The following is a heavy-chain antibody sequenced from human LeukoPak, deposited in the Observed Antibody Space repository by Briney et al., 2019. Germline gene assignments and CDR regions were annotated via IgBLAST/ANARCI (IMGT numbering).Heavy chain of an antibody. Sequence: PSETLSLTCTVSGGSISSSSYYWGWIRQPPGKGLEWIGSIYYSGSTYYNPSLKSRVTISVDTSKNQFSLKLSSVTAADTAVYYCAGHTADEHYYYMDVWGKGTTVTVSS. CDR3: AGHTADEHYYYMDV. D-gene: IGHD1/OR15-1a*01. V-gene: IGHV4-39*01. J-gene: IGHJ6*03. CDR2: IYYSGST. CDR1: GGSISSSSYY.